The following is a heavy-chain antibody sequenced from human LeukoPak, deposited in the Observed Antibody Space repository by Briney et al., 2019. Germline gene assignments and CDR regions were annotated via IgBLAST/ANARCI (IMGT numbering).Heavy chain of an antibody. V-gene: IGHV4-31*03. CDR1: GGSISSGGYS. Sequence: SETLSLTCTVSGGSISSGGYSWSWIRQHPGKGLEWIGYIHYSGSTYYNPSLKSRVTISVDTSKNQFSLKLSSVTAADTAVNYCARDGLDYGDYGFDYWGQGTLVTVSS. CDR2: IHYSGST. CDR3: ARDGLDYGDYGFDY. D-gene: IGHD4-17*01. J-gene: IGHJ4*02.